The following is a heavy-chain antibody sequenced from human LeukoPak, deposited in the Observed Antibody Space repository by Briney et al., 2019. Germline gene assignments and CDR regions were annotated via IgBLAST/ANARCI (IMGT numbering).Heavy chain of an antibody. V-gene: IGHV3-9*01. CDR2: ISWNSGST. Sequence: GGSLRLSCVASGFRFDDYAMHWVRQAPGKGLEWVSGISWNSGSTGYADSVTGRFTISRDNSKNTLYLQMNSLRAEDTAVYYCAKDRNPYIVVVPAAPVDYWGQGTLVTVSP. J-gene: IGHJ4*02. CDR3: AKDRNPYIVVVPAAPVDY. CDR1: GFRFDDYA. D-gene: IGHD2-2*01.